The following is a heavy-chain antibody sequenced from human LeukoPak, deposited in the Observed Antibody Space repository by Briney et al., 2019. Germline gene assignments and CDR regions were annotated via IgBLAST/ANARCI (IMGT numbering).Heavy chain of an antibody. J-gene: IGHJ4*02. CDR3: ARVRRYCGNDCYNFDY. Sequence: SETLSLTCTVSGGSITSYYWSWIRQPPGKGLEWIGYIDYSGSTNYNPSLKSRVTISRDTSKNQFSLRLSSVTAADTAVYYCARVRRYCGNDCYNFDYWGQRTLVTVSS. CDR2: IDYSGST. CDR1: GGSITSYY. V-gene: IGHV4-59*01. D-gene: IGHD2-21*02.